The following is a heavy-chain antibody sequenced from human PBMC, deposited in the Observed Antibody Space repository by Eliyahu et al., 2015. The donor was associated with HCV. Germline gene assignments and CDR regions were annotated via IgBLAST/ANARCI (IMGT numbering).Heavy chain of an antibody. V-gene: IGHV3-33*01. CDR1: GFTFSSYG. CDR2: IWYDGSNK. J-gene: IGHJ4*02. D-gene: IGHD2-2*01. Sequence: VESGGGVVQPGRSLRLSCAASGFTFSSYGMHWVRQAPGKGLEWVAVIWYDGSNKYYADSVKGRFTISRDNSKNTLYLQMNSLRAEDTAVYYCARGGDIVVVPAAGFFDYWGQGTLVTVSS. CDR3: ARGGDIVVVPAAGFFDY.